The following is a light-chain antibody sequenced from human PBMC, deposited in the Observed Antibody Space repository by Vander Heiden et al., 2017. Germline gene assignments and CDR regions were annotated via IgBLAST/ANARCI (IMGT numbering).Light chain of an antibody. V-gene: IGKV3-11*01. Sequence: VLTHCPATLSVAPGERATLSCRTSQGISGYLAWYHQKPGQAPRLLIYDTSSMDTGIPTRFTGRGSGTDFTLTISSLATEDFAVYYCQQRSNWPFTFGPGTKVDI. CDR1: QGISGY. CDR2: DTS. CDR3: QQRSNWPFT. J-gene: IGKJ3*01.